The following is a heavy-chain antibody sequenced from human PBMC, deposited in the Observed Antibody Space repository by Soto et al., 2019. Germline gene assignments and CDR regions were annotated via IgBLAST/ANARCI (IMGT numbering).Heavy chain of an antibody. CDR2: ISGSGGST. J-gene: IGHJ4*02. CDR1: GFTFSSYA. CDR3: AKDEATTDFWSGSIKGFFDY. D-gene: IGHD3-3*01. V-gene: IGHV3-23*01. Sequence: GGSLRLSCAASGFTFSSYAMSWVRQAPGKGLEWVSAISGSGGSTYSADSVKGRFTISRDNSKNTLYLQMNSLRAEDTAVYYCAKDEATTDFWSGSIKGFFDYWGQGTLVTVSS.